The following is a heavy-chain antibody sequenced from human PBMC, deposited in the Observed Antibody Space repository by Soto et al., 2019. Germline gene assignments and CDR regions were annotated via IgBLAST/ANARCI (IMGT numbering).Heavy chain of an antibody. V-gene: IGHV4-4*02. J-gene: IGHJ5*02. Sequence: KTSETLSLTCAVSGGSISSSNWWSWVRQPPGKGLEWIGEIYHSGSTNYNPSLKSRVTISVDKSKNQFSLKLSPVTAADTAVYYCARARRRTGTPNRFDPWGQGTLVTVSS. CDR1: GGSISSSNW. D-gene: IGHD1-7*01. CDR2: IYHSGST. CDR3: ARARRRTGTPNRFDP.